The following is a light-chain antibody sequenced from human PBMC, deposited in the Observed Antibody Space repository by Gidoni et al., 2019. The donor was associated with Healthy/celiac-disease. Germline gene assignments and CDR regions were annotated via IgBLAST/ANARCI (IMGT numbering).Light chain of an antibody. CDR2: DAS. CDR1: QSVSSSY. Sequence: EFVLTQPPGTLSLSPGERATLPFRASQSVSSSYLAWYQQKPGQAPRLLIYDASSRATGLPDRFSGSGSGTDFTLTISRLEPEDFAVYYCQQYGNSPRTFGQGTKVEIK. CDR3: QQYGNSPRT. V-gene: IGKV3-20*01. J-gene: IGKJ1*01.